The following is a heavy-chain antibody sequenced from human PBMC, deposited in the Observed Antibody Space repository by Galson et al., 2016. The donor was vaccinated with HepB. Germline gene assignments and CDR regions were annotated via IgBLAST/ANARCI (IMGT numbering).Heavy chain of an antibody. CDR1: GGSISSRNW. Sequence: GGSISSRNWWTWVRQAPGKGLEWIGEIHHSGSTNYNPSLKSRVTISVDKSKNQFSLKLISVTAADTAVYYCARDHDYSKCRDSFDIWGQGTMVTVSS. CDR2: IHHSGST. J-gene: IGHJ3*02. D-gene: IGHD4-11*01. V-gene: IGHV4-4*02. CDR3: ARDHDYSKCRDSFDI.